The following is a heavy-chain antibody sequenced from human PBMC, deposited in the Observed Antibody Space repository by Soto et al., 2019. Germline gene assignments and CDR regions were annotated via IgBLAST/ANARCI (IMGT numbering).Heavy chain of an antibody. D-gene: IGHD6-13*01. CDR3: ARGSSSWYVSFDY. V-gene: IGHV3-74*01. CDR1: GFTFSSKC. Sequence: GGLRVPCSTSGFTFSSKCMHWVRQAPGKGLVWVSLMNSDGSITSYADSVKVQFTISRDNAKNTLYLQTNSLRADDTAVYYCARGSSSWYVSFDYWGQGILVTVSS. CDR2: MNSDGSIT. J-gene: IGHJ4*02.